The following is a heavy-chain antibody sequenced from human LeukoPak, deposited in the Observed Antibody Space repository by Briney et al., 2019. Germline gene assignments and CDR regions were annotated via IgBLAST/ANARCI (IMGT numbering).Heavy chain of an antibody. J-gene: IGHJ4*02. CDR1: GGSVSSSFYY. CDR2: MYFSGST. Sequence: SETLSLTCTVSGGSVSSSFYYWGWIRQPPGKGLEWIGSMYFSGSTHYNPSLKSRVTISVDTSKNQFSLKLTSVTAADTAVYYCANAASYSVDYWGQGNLVTVSS. D-gene: IGHD1-26*01. V-gene: IGHV4-39*01. CDR3: ANAASYSVDY.